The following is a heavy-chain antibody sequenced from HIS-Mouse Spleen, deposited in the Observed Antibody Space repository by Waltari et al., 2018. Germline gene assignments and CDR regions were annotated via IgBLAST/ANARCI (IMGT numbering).Heavy chain of an antibody. Sequence: VRQAPGKGLEWVSAISGSGGSTYYADSVKGRFTISRDNSKNTLYLQMNSRRAEDTAVYYCAKRRTNWGAYFDYWGQGTLVTVSS. V-gene: IGHV3-23*01. CDR2: ISGSGGST. D-gene: IGHD7-27*01. CDR3: AKRRTNWGAYFDY. J-gene: IGHJ4*02.